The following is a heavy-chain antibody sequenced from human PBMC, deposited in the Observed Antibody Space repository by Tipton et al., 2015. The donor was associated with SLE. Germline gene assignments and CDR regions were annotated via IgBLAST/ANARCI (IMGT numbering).Heavy chain of an antibody. D-gene: IGHD4-17*01. Sequence: LRLSCAASGFTFSNAWMSWIRQPPGKGLEWIGEINHSGSTNYNPSLKRRVTISVDTSKNQFSLKLSSVTAADTAVYYCARVAGDHDAFDIWGQGTMVTVSS. V-gene: IGHV4-34*01. J-gene: IGHJ3*02. CDR3: ARVAGDHDAFDI. CDR1: GFTFSNAW. CDR2: INHSGST.